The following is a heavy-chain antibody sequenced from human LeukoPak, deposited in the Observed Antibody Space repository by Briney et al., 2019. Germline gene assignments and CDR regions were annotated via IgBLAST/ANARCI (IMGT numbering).Heavy chain of an antibody. CDR1: GGSISSSTFY. CDR3: ARASYSYDINGWVPFDY. Sequence: PSETLSLTCTVSGGSISSSTFYWGWIRQPPGKGLEWIGRIYTSGSTNYNPSLKSRVTISGDTSKNQFSLRLSSVTAADTAVYYCARASYSYDINGWVPFDYWGQGTLVTVSS. CDR2: IYTSGST. D-gene: IGHD3-22*01. V-gene: IGHV4-61*02. J-gene: IGHJ4*02.